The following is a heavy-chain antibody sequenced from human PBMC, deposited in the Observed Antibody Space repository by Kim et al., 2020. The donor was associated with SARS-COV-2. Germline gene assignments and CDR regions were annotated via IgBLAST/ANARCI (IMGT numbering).Heavy chain of an antibody. Sequence: SETLSLTCTVSGGSISSSSYYWGWIRQPPGKGLEWIGSIYYSGSTYYNPSRPIRVTLSVDTSPYHFSLKLSSVTAADTAMYYCARHSLRFLEWANWFDPWGQGTLVTVSS. CDR2: IYYSGST. V-gene: IGHV4-39*01. D-gene: IGHD3-3*01. CDR3: ARHSLRFLEWANWFDP. J-gene: IGHJ5*02. CDR1: GGSISSSSYY.